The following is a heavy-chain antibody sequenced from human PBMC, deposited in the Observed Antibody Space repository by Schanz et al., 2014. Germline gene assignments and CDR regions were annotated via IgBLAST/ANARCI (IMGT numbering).Heavy chain of an antibody. CDR3: ANNWNLDY. CDR2: IKQDESEK. D-gene: IGHD1-20*01. J-gene: IGHJ4*02. CDR1: GFTFSGFW. Sequence: EVQLAESGGGLVQPGGSLRLSCAASGFTFSGFWMTWVRQAPGKGLEWVANIKQDESEKYYVDSVKGRFTISRDNAKNSLFLHMNSLRAEDTAVYYCANNWNLDYWGQGTLVTVSS. V-gene: IGHV3-7*05.